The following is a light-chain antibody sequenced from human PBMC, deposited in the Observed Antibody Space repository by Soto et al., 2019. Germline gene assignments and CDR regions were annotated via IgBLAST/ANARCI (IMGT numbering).Light chain of an antibody. CDR2: GAT. J-gene: IGKJ1*01. CDR3: QQYSTYWT. CDR1: QSISTW. Sequence: DIQMTQSPSTLSASVGDRVTITCRASQSISTWLAWYQQKPGKAPKLLIFGATTLETGVPSRFSGSGSGTDFTLTITSLQPDDLATYYCQQYSTYWTFGQGTKVEVK. V-gene: IGKV1-5*01.